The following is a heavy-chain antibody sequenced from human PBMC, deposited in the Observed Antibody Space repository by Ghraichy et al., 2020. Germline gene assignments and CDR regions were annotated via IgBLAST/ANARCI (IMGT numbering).Heavy chain of an antibody. Sequence: GESLNISCVGSGFTVSSYSMNWVRQSPGKGLEWVSYITSSGRSIFYADSVKGRFTITRDNAQNSLSLQMNSLRGEDTAVYYCARGSRVVRFFYYDGMDVWGQGTTVTVSS. CDR3: ARGSRVVRFFYYDGMDV. CDR2: ITSSGRSI. D-gene: IGHD4-23*01. V-gene: IGHV3-48*01. J-gene: IGHJ6*02. CDR1: GFTVSSYS.